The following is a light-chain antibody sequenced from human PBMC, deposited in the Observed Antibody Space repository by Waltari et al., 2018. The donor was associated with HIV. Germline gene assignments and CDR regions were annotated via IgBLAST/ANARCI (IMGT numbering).Light chain of an antibody. CDR1: SSNIGSLYD. CDR3: QSYDSDLGSPV. Sequence: QSVLTQPPSVSGAPGQRVTISCTGNSSNIGSLYDVHWYLPNPGSVPKLLNTGNSRPSGVSERFSGSRSGTSASLAITALRAEDEGTYYCQSYDSDLGSPVFGGGTEVTVL. V-gene: IGLV1-40*01. CDR2: GNS. J-gene: IGLJ3*02.